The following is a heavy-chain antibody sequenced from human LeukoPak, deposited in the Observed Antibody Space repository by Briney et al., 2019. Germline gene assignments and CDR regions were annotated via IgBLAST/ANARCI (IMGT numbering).Heavy chain of an antibody. J-gene: IGHJ4*02. CDR3: AREGEGYSSSWYTDPYYFDY. CDR2: IYYSGST. V-gene: IGHV4-39*02. D-gene: IGHD6-13*01. Sequence: SETLSLTCTVSGGSISSSSYYWGWIRQPPGKGLEWIGSIYYSGSTYYNPPLKSRVTISVDTSKNQFSLKLSSVTAADTAVYYCAREGEGYSSSWYTDPYYFDYWGPGTLVTVSS. CDR1: GGSISSSSYY.